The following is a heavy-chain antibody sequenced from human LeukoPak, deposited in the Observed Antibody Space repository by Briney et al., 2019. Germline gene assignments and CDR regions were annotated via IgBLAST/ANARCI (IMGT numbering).Heavy chain of an antibody. CDR2: IRYDGSNK. V-gene: IGHV3-30*02. CDR3: AKDGESGIQWTQGYFDY. J-gene: IGHJ4*02. D-gene: IGHD1-1*01. CDR1: GFTFSSYG. Sequence: GSLRLSCAASGFTFSSYGMHWVRQAPGKGLEWVAFIRYDGSNKYYADSVKGRFTISRDNSYNTVYLQMTGLRAEDTAVYYCAKDGESGIQWTQGYFDYWGQGTLVTVSS.